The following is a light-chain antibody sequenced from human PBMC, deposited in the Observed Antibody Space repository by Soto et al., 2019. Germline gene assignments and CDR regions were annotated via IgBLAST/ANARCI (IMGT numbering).Light chain of an antibody. V-gene: IGKV1-5*01. CDR1: QNIRNL. J-gene: IGKJ1*01. Sequence: DIQMTQSPSTLSAAVGDSVTITCRASQNIRNLLAWYQQKPGKAPKPLIYDASTLKTGVPSRFSGSGSGSEFNFTITGLQPDDFATYFCQQYNTYSTFGQGTKVDIK. CDR3: QQYNTYST. CDR2: DAS.